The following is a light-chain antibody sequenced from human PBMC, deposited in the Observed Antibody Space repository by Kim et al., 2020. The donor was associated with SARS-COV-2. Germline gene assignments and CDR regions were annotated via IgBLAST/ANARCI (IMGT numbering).Light chain of an antibody. CDR2: DVS. J-gene: IGLJ2*01. CDR3: SSHGGRA. CDR1: SSDVGGYNY. V-gene: IGLV2-8*01. Sequence: GSPELSVTITCTGTSSDVGGYNYISWYQQHPGEAPKLMIYDVSKRPSGVPDRFSGSKSGNTASLTVSGLQAEDEAEYYCSSHGGRAFGGGTQLTVL.